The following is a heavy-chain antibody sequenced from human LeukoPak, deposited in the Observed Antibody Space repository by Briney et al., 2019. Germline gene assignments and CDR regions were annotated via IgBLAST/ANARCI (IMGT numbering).Heavy chain of an antibody. V-gene: IGHV4-61*02. CDR2: IYTSGST. Sequence: SQTLSLTCTVSGGSISSGSYYWSWIRQPGGKGLEWIVRIYTSGSTNYNPSLKSRVTISVDTSKNQFSLKLSSVTAADTAVYYCVLRPYYYNSSGYSHFDYWGQGTLVTVSS. CDR1: GGSISSGSYY. D-gene: IGHD3-22*01. CDR3: VLRPYYYNSSGYSHFDY. J-gene: IGHJ4*02.